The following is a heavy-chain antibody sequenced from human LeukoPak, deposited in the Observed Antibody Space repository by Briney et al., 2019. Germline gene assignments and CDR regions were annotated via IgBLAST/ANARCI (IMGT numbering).Heavy chain of an antibody. V-gene: IGHV1-69*13. CDR2: IIPIFGTA. D-gene: IGHD3-9*01. CDR1: GGTFSSYA. J-gene: IGHJ6*04. Sequence: SVTVSCKASGGTFSSYAISWVRQAPGQGLEWMGGIIPIFGTANYAQKFQGRVTITADESTSTAYMELSSLRSEDTAVYYCARHPPYYDILTGYYYYYYGMDVWGKGTTVTVSS. CDR3: ARHPPYYDILTGYYYYYYGMDV.